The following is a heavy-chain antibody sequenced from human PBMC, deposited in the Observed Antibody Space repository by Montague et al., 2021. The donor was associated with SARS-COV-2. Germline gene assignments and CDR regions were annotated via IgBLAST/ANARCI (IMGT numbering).Heavy chain of an antibody. V-gene: IGHV4-34*01. CDR1: GGSFSGYY. D-gene: IGHD3-16*02. CDR3: ARGYDYVWGSYRYLHWFDP. J-gene: IGHJ5*02. Sequence: SETLSLTCAVYGGSFSGYYWSWIRQPPGNGLEWIGEINHSGSTNYNPSLKSRVTISVDTSKNQFSLKLSSVTAADTAVYYCARGYDYVWGSYRYLHWFDPWGQGTLVTVSS. CDR2: INHSGST.